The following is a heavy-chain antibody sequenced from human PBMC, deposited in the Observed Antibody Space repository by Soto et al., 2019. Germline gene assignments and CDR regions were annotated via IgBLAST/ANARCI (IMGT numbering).Heavy chain of an antibody. CDR2: IWYDGSNK. Sequence: QVQLVESGGGVVQPGRSLRLSCEASGFTFSSFGMHWVGQAPGEGLEWGAVIWYDGSNKYYADSVKGRFTISRDNSKNTLWLQMNSLRAEDTAVYYCARGDWNDVMSYYYGMDVWGQGTTVTVSS. D-gene: IGHD1-1*01. J-gene: IGHJ6*02. CDR1: GFTFSSFG. V-gene: IGHV3-33*01. CDR3: ARGDWNDVMSYYYGMDV.